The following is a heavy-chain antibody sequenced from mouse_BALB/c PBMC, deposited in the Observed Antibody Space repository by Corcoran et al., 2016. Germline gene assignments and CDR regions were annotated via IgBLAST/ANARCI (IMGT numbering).Heavy chain of an antibody. V-gene: IGHV9-1*02. CDR2: INTYTGEP. Sequence: QIQLVQSGPELKKPGETVKISCKASGYTLTNYGMNWVKQAPGKGLKWMGWINTYTGEPTYADDFKGRFAFSLETSASTAYLQINNLKNEDMATYFCARGSSGYDYWGQGTTLTVSS. CDR3: ARGSSGYDY. D-gene: IGHD3-1*01. J-gene: IGHJ2*01. CDR1: GYTLTNYG.